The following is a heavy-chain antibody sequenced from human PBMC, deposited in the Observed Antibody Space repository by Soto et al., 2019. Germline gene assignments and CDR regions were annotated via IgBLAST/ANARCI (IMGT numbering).Heavy chain of an antibody. V-gene: IGHV2-26*01. Sequence: QVTLKESGPVLVKPTETLTLTCTVSGFSLSNAGMGVSWIRQPPGKALEWLAHIFSNDEKSYSTSLKSRLTISKDTSKSQVVLTMTNMDPVDTATYYCARTGALRYFDWLNHYYYYYGMDVWGQGTTVTVSS. J-gene: IGHJ6*02. CDR1: GFSLSNAGMG. CDR2: IFSNDEK. CDR3: ARTGALRYFDWLNHYYYYYGMDV. D-gene: IGHD3-9*01.